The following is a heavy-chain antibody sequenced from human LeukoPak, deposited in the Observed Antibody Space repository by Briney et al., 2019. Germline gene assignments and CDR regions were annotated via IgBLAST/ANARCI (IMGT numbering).Heavy chain of an antibody. CDR1: GYSFTSYW. CDR3: AXQSGYYDXXXGQYXXXX. Sequence: GESLKISCKGSGYSFTSYWIGWVRQMPGKGLEWMGIIYPGDSDTRYSPSFQGQVTISADKSISTAYLQWSSLKASDTAMYYCAXQSGYYDXXXGQYXXXXWGQGXLVTVSS. CDR2: IYPGDSDT. D-gene: IGHD3-3*01. V-gene: IGHV5-51*01. J-gene: IGHJ4*02.